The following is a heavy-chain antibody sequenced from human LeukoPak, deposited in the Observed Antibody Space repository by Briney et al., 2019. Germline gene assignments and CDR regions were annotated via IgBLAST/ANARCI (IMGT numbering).Heavy chain of an antibody. V-gene: IGHV3-7*01. CDR3: ASRAVPAASFGYYYYMDV. J-gene: IGHJ6*03. Sequence: PGGTLRLSCAASGFTFSSYWMSWVRQAPGKGLGWVANIKQDGSEKYYVDSVKGRFTISRDNAKNSLYLQMNSLRAEDTAVYYCASRAVPAASFGYYYYMDVWGKGTTVTVSS. CDR2: IKQDGSEK. CDR1: GFTFSSYW. D-gene: IGHD2-2*01.